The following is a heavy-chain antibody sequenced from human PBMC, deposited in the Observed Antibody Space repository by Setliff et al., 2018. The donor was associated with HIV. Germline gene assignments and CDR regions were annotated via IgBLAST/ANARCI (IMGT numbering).Heavy chain of an antibody. D-gene: IGHD4-4*01. CDR3: ARDDSNYRQHGMDV. V-gene: IGHV3-20*04. CDR2: IGWNGGTT. CDR1: GFTVSTNY. Sequence: RPGGSLRLSCAASGFTVSTNYMNWVRQAPGKGLEWVSGIGWNGGTTGYADSVKGRFTISRDNAKNSLYLQMNSLRAEDTAVYYCARDDSNYRQHGMDVWGQGTTVTVSS. J-gene: IGHJ6*02.